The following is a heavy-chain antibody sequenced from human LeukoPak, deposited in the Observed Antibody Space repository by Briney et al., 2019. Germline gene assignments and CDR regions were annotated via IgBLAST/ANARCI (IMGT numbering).Heavy chain of an antibody. V-gene: IGHV4-59*01. Sequence: SETLSLTCTVSGGSISSYYWSWIRQPPGKGLEWIGYIYDSGSTNYNPSLKSRVTISVDTSKNQFSLKLSSVTAAGTAVYYCARGGSGYDSFYYYGMDVWSQGTTVTVSS. CDR2: IYDSGST. CDR1: GGSISSYY. CDR3: ARGGSGYDSFYYYGMDV. J-gene: IGHJ6*02. D-gene: IGHD5-12*01.